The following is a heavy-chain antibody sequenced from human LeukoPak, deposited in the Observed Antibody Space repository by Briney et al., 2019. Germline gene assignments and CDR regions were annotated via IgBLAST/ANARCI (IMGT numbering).Heavy chain of an antibody. D-gene: IGHD1-1*01. CDR3: ARGKDSPGKYYFDY. V-gene: IGHV4-34*01. CDR1: GGSFSGYY. J-gene: IGHJ4*02. CDR2: INHSGST. Sequence: SETLSLTCAVYGGSFSGYYWSWIRQPPGKGLEWIGEINHSGSTNYNPSLKSRVTISVDTSKNQFSPKLSSVTAADTAVYYCARGKDSPGKYYFDYWGQGTLVTVSS.